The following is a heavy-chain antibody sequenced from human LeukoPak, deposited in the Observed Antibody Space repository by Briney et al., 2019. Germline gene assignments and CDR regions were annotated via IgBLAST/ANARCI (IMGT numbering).Heavy chain of an antibody. CDR3: TRSYYDSSGYYDPAFDY. CDR1: GYTFTGYY. Sequence: ASVKVSCKASGYTFTGYYMHWVRQAPGQGLEWMGWISAYNGNTNYAQKLQGRVTMTTDTSTSTAYMELRSLRSDDTAVYYRTRSYYDSSGYYDPAFDYWGQGTLVTVSS. V-gene: IGHV1-18*04. D-gene: IGHD3-22*01. J-gene: IGHJ4*02. CDR2: ISAYNGNT.